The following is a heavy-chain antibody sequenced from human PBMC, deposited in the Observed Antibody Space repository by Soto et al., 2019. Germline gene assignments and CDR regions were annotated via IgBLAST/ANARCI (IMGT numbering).Heavy chain of an antibody. V-gene: IGHV5-51*01. J-gene: IGHJ6*02. CDR2: IYPGDSDT. CDR3: ASHDLGRSYYGSGRSHYYYYHGMDV. Sequence: GESLKISCKGSGYSFTGYWIGWVRQMPGKGLEWMGIIYPGDSDTRYSPSFQGQVTISADKSISTAYLQWSSLKASDTDMYYCASHDLGRSYYGSGRSHYYYYHGMDVWGQGTTVTVSS. D-gene: IGHD3-10*01. CDR1: GYSFTGYW.